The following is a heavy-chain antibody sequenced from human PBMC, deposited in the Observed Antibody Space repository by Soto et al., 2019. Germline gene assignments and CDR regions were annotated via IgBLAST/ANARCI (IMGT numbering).Heavy chain of an antibody. CDR1: GFTVSSNY. CDR2: IYSGGST. D-gene: IGHD3-9*01. V-gene: IGHV3-53*04. J-gene: IGHJ2*01. CDR3: ARAQYYDILTCYSITYWYFDL. Sequence: EVQLVESGGGLVQPGGSLRLSCAASGFTVSSNYMSWVRQAPGKGLEWVSVIYSGGSTYYADSVKGRFTISRHNFKNRLYFQMNSMRAEDAAVYYCARAQYYDILTCYSITYWYFDLWGRGTLVTVSS.